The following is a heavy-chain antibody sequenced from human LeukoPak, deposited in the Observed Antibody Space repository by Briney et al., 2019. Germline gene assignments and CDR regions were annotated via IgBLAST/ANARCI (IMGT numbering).Heavy chain of an antibody. V-gene: IGHV1-2*02. Sequence: GASVKVSCKASGYTFTDYYMHWVRQAPGQGLEWMGWIIPNSGGTSYAQKFQGRVTMTRDTSISTAYMELSRLRSDDTAVYYCAKSTPGPYRGGDGCPPTLTPFDSWGQGTLVTVSS. CDR1: GYTFTDYY. CDR2: IIPNSGGT. J-gene: IGHJ5*01. D-gene: IGHD2-21*01. CDR3: AKSTPGPYRGGDGCPPTLTPFDS.